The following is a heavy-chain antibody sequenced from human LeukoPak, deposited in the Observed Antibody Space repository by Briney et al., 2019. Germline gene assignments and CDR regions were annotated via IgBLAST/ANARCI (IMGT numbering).Heavy chain of an antibody. J-gene: IGHJ5*02. V-gene: IGHV4-4*07. CDR2: IYTSGTT. D-gene: IGHD3-22*01. CDR1: GGSFSTYY. Sequence: SETLSLTCTVSGGSFSTYYWSWIRQPAGKGLEWIGHIYTSGTTNYNPSLKSRVTMSIDTSKNQFSLKLSSVSAADTAVYYCARDRYYYDSSGYYAWFDPWGQGTLVTVSS. CDR3: ARDRYYYDSSGYYAWFDP.